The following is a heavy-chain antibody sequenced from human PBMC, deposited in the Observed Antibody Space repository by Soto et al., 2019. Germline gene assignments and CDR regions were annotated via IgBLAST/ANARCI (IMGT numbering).Heavy chain of an antibody. D-gene: IGHD6-19*01. J-gene: IGHJ4*02. V-gene: IGHV1-18*04. CDR3: ARLHGYSSGWYDY. CDR1: GYTFSSNG. CDR2: ISTFNGNA. Sequence: QVQLVQSGAEVKKPGASVKVSCKASGYTFSSNGVSWGRQAPGQGLEWMGWISTFNGNAPYAQKFQGRVTMTTDTSTNTAYMELTSLSSDDTAVYYCARLHGYSSGWYDYWGQGTLVTVSS.